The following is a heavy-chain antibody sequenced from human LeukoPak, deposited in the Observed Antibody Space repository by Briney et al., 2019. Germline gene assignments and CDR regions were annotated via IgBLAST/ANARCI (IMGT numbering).Heavy chain of an antibody. V-gene: IGHV3-64*04. Sequence: PGGSLRLSCSASGFAFSSFAMHWIRQAPGKGLEYVSGVSSNGGRTYYADSLKGRFTVSRDNSKNTLYLQMNSLRAEDTAVYYCAKDQSYCGSGSYLHYGMDVWGQGTTVTVSS. CDR1: GFAFSSFA. D-gene: IGHD3-10*01. J-gene: IGHJ6*02. CDR3: AKDQSYCGSGSYLHYGMDV. CDR2: VSSNGGRT.